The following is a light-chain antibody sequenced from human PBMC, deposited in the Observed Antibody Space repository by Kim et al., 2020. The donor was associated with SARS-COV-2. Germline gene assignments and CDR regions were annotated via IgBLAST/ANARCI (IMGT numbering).Light chain of an antibody. CDR1: QSISSH. CDR3: QQSYITTFT. V-gene: IGKV1-39*01. J-gene: IGKJ3*01. Sequence: DIQMTQSPSSLSASVGDRVTITCRTSQSISSHLNWYHQKPGRAPKLLIYAASTLQGGVPSRFSGSGSETDFTLTMSSLQPEDFGTYFCQQSYITTFTFGPGTKVDIK. CDR2: AAS.